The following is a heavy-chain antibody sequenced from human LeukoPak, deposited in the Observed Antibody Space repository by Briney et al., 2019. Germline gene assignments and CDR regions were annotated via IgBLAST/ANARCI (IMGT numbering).Heavy chain of an antibody. V-gene: IGHV4-39*01. CDR2: IYYSGST. CDR1: GGSISSSSYY. CDR3: ARHGGNSQQLGTFDY. Sequence: SETLSLTCTVSGGSISSSSYYWGWIRQPPGKGLEWIESIYYSGSTYYNPSLKSRVTISVDTSKNQFSLKLSSVTAADTAVYYCARHGGNSQQLGTFDYWGQGTLVTVSS. J-gene: IGHJ4*02. D-gene: IGHD6-13*01.